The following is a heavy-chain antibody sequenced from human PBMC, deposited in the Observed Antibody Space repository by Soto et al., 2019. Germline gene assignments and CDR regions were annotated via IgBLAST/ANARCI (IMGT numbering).Heavy chain of an antibody. J-gene: IGHJ4*02. CDR3: ARDTTRYYDILTGQYYFDY. V-gene: IGHV3-30-3*01. CDR2: ISYDGSNK. CDR1: GFTFSSYA. D-gene: IGHD3-9*01. Sequence: QVQLVESGGGVVQPGRSLRLSCAASGFTFSSYAMHWVRQAPGKGLEWVAVISYDGSNKYYADSVKGRFTIARDNSKNTLYLQMNSLRDEETAVYYCARDTTRYYDILTGQYYFDYWGQGTLVTVSS.